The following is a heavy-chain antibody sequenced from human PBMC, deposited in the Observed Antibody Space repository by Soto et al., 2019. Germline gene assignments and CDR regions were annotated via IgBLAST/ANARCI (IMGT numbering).Heavy chain of an antibody. CDR3: ARGQYSSGWPLRDY. D-gene: IGHD6-19*01. Sequence: SGKVSCKASGGTFSSYTIIWVRQAPGQGLEWMGRIIPILGIANYAQKFQGRVTITADKSTSTAYMELSSLRSEDTAVYYCARGQYSSGWPLRDYWGQGTLVTVSS. CDR2: IIPILGIA. CDR1: GGTFSSYT. V-gene: IGHV1-69*02. J-gene: IGHJ4*02.